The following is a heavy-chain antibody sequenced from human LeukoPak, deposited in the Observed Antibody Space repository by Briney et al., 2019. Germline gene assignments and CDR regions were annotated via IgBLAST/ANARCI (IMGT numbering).Heavy chain of an antibody. D-gene: IGHD3-16*01. CDR3: AKHPSPVFGGGSYFED. CDR1: GFTFSSYG. CDR2: ISGSGVNT. Sequence: GGSLRLSCAASGFTFSSYGMTWVRQAPGKGLEWVSAISGSGVNTDYADSVKGRFTISRDNSKNTLYLQMNSLTAEDTAVYYCAKHPSPVFGGGSYFEDWGQGTLVTVSS. V-gene: IGHV3-23*01. J-gene: IGHJ4*02.